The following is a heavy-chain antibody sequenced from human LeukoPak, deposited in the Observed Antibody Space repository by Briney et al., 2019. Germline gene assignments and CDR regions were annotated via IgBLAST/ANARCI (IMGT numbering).Heavy chain of an antibody. CDR3: ARDPRSSGWYYFDY. D-gene: IGHD6-19*01. Sequence: PGGSLRLSCAASGFTFSSYSMNWVRQAPGKGLEWVSSISSSSSYIYYADSVKGRFTISRDNAKNSLYLQMNSLRAEDTAVYYCARDPRSSGWYYFDYWGQGTLVTVSS. CDR1: GFTFSSYS. CDR2: ISSSSSYI. J-gene: IGHJ4*02. V-gene: IGHV3-21*01.